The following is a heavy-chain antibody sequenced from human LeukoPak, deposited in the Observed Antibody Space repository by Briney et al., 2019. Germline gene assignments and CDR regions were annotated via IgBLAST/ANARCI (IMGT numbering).Heavy chain of an antibody. CDR2: INPNSGGT. V-gene: IGHV1-2*02. D-gene: IGHD3-22*01. CDR1: GYTFTGYY. J-gene: IGHJ3*02. CDR3: AGSNHYYDSSGYPYAFDI. Sequence: GASVKVSCKASGYTFTGYYMHWVRQAPGQGLEWMGWINPNSGGTNYAQKFQGRVTMTRDTSIGTAYMELSRLRSDDTAVYYCAGSNHYYDSSGYPYAFDIWGQGTMVTVSS.